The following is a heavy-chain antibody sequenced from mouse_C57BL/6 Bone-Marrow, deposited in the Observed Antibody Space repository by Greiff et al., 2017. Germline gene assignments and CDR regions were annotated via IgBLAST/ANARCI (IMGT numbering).Heavy chain of an antibody. V-gene: IGHV1-7*01. CDR1: GYTFTSYW. CDR3: ARWNYGRSYPNWYFDV. D-gene: IGHD1-1*01. CDR2: INPSSGST. Sequence: VQLQQSGAELAKPGASVKLSCKASGYTFTSYWMHWVKQRPGQGLEWIGYINPSSGSTKYNQKFKDKATLTADKSSSTAYMQLSSLTYEDSAVYYCARWNYGRSYPNWYFDVWGTGTTVTVSS. J-gene: IGHJ1*03.